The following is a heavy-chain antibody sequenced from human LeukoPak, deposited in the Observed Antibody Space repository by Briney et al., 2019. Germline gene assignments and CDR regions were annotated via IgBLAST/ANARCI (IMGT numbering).Heavy chain of an antibody. V-gene: IGHV3-53*01. D-gene: IGHD6-19*01. CDR2: IYSGGTT. CDR3: TKLKGWYGAGYFGT. J-gene: IGHJ4*02. Sequence: PGGSLRPSCAASGFSLSSKYMSWVRQPAGKGLEWVSVIYSGGTTFSADSAHGRFTISRDNSKNTLYLQMNSLRPDDTAVYYCTKLKGWYGAGYFGTWGPG. CDR1: GFSLSSKY.